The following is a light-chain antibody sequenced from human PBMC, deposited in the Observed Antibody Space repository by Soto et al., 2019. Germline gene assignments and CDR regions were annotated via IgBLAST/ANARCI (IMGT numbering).Light chain of an antibody. Sequence: EIVLTQSPGTLSLSPGERATLSCRASLSVSANYLVWYQQKPGQAPRLLIYGASSRATGIPDRFSGSGSGKDFTLTISRLEPEDFAVYYCQQFGRSLTFGGGTKVEIK. CDR1: LSVSANY. J-gene: IGKJ4*01. CDR3: QQFGRSLT. CDR2: GAS. V-gene: IGKV3-20*01.